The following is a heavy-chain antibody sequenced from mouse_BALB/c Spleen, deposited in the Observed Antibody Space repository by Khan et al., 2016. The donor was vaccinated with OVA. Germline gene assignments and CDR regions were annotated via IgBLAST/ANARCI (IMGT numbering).Heavy chain of an antibody. Sequence: QVQLKQSGPGLVAPSQSLSITCTVSGFSLTNYGVNWIRQPPGKGLEWLGVIWGDGSTNYNSALRSRLSISKDNSKSQVFLKLNSLQTDDTATYYCSRKNTTSYAMDYWGQGTTVTVSS. CDR3: SRKNTTSYAMDY. D-gene: IGHD1-1*01. V-gene: IGHV2-6-5*01. J-gene: IGHJ4*01. CDR2: IWGDGST. CDR1: GFSLTNYG.